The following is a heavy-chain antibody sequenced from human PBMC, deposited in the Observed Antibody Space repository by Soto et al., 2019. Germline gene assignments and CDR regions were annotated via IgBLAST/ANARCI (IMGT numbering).Heavy chain of an antibody. CDR2: IYYSGTT. Sequence: PSETLSLTCTVSGGSISSGGDYWSWIRQHPGKGLEWIGYIYYSGTTYYNPSLKSRVTISVDTSKNQFSLKLSSVTAAGTAVYYCARAGDYYDSSGYSTYFDYWGQGTLVTVSS. V-gene: IGHV4-30-4*08. J-gene: IGHJ4*02. D-gene: IGHD3-22*01. CDR3: ARAGDYYDSSGYSTYFDY. CDR1: GGSISSGGDY.